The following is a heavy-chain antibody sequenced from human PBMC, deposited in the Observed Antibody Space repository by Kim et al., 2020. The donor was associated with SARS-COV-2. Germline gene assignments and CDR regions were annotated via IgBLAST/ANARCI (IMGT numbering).Heavy chain of an antibody. CDR1: AFTFSSYA. D-gene: IGHD6-13*01. CDR3: AKDRYSSSWYGGAGGSFDY. V-gene: IGHV3-23*01. J-gene: IGHJ4*02. CDR2: ISGSGGST. Sequence: GGSLRLSCAASAFTFSSYAMSWVRQAPGKGLEWVSAISGSGGSTYYADSVKGRFTISRDNSKNTLYLQMNSLRAEDTAVYYCAKDRYSSSWYGGAGGSFDYWGQGTLVTVSS.